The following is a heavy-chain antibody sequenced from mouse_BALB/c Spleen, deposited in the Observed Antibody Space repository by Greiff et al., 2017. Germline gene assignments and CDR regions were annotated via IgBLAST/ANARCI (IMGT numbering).Heavy chain of an antibody. V-gene: IGHV5-12-2*01. J-gene: IGHJ3*01. CDR3: ARSYGFSFAY. CDR2: ISNGGGST. CDR1: GFTFSSYT. D-gene: IGHD2-2*01. Sequence: DVQLVESGGGLVQPGGSLKLSCAASGFTFSSYTMSWVRQTPEKRLEWVAYISNGGGSTYYPDTVKGRFTISRDNAKNTLYLQMSSLKSEDTAMYYCARSYGFSFAYWGQGTLVTVSA.